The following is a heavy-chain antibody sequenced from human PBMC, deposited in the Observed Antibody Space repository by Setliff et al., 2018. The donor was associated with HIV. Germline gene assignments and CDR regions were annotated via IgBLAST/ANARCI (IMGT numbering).Heavy chain of an antibody. CDR3: VKGQFLEWFNWFDP. V-gene: IGHV1-46*01. CDR1: GGAFSSYA. J-gene: IGHJ5*02. CDR2: ISPSGDRT. Sequence: GASVKVSCKASGGAFSSYALSWVRQAPGQGLEWMGIISPSGDRTTYAQRFRGRVTMTSDTSTGTVYMELSSLRSEDTAVYYCVKGQFLEWFNWFDPWGQGTLVTVSS. D-gene: IGHD3-3*01.